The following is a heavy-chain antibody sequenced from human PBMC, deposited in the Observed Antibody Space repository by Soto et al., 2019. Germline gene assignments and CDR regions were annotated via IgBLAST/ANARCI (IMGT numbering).Heavy chain of an antibody. V-gene: IGHV3-30*18. CDR1: GFTFSSYG. J-gene: IGHJ4*02. CDR3: AKDCFYDCSGYPDY. Sequence: QVQLVESGGGVVQPGRSLRLSCAASGFTFSSYGMHWVRQAPGKGLEWVAVISYDGSNKYYADSVKGRFTISRDNSKNTLYLQMHTLRAEDTALYYCAKDCFYDCSGYPDYWGQGTLVTVFS. CDR2: ISYDGSNK. D-gene: IGHD3-22*01.